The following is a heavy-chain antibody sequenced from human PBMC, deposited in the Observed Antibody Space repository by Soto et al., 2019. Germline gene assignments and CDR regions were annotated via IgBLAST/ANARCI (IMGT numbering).Heavy chain of an antibody. CDR3: ARDRWRRLGGDF. CDR2: IYNDGSNE. CDR1: GFVFSDYG. V-gene: IGHV3-33*01. J-gene: IGHJ4*02. D-gene: IGHD2-21*02. Sequence: QVQLLESGGGVVQPGRSLRLSCTASGFVFSDYGMHWFRQAPGKGLEWVAVIYNDGSNEYYGDSVKGRFTISRDNSQNMLYLQMNILRAEETGVYYCARDRWRRLGGDFWGQGTLVTVSS.